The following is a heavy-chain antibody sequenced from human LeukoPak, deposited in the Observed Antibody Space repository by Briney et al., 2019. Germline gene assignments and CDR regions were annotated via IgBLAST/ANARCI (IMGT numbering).Heavy chain of an antibody. CDR1: GGTFSSYA. V-gene: IGHV1-69*13. J-gene: IGHJ6*04. D-gene: IGHD6-13*01. Sequence: SVKVSCKASGGTFSSYAISWVRQAPGQGLEWMGGITPIFGTANYAQKFQGRVTITADESTSTAYMELSSLRSEDTAVYYCARRPGYSSSMAMDVWGKGTTVTVSS. CDR2: ITPIFGTA. CDR3: ARRPGYSSSMAMDV.